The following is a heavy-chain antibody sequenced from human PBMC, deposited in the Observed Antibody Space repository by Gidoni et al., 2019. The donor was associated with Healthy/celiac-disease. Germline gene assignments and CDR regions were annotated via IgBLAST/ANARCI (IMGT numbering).Heavy chain of an antibody. D-gene: IGHD3-22*01. J-gene: IGHJ4*02. CDR2: IYHSGST. Sequence: QLQLQESGSGLVKPSQTLSLTCAVSGGSISSGGYSWSWIRQPPGKGLEWIGYIYHSGSTYDNPSLKSRVTISVDRSKNQFSLKLSSVTAADTAVYYCARAVDYDSSGYPSPFDYWGQGTLVTVSS. V-gene: IGHV4-30-2*01. CDR3: ARAVDYDSSGYPSPFDY. CDR1: GGSISSGGYS.